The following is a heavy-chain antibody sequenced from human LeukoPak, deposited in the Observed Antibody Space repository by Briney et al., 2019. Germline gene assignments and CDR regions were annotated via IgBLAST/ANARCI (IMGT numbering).Heavy chain of an antibody. J-gene: IGHJ3*02. Sequence: ASVKVSCKASGGTFSSYAISWVRQAPGQGLEWMGGIIPIFGTANYAQKFQGRVTITTDESTSTAYMELSSLRSEDTAVYYCARDWGAGDGAFDIWGQGTMVTVSS. D-gene: IGHD3-16*01. CDR2: IIPIFGTA. CDR1: GGTFSSYA. CDR3: ARDWGAGDGAFDI. V-gene: IGHV1-69*05.